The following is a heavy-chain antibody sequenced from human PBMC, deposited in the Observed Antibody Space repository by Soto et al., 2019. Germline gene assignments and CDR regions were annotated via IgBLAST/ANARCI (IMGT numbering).Heavy chain of an antibody. Sequence: GASVEVSCKASGYTFTTYCFSWVLQAPGQGLEWLGWISGYNGNTNYAQRFQDRVTMTTDTSTSTAYLHLTSLSSDDTALYYCARARMVRGVVTYFFDLWGQGTPVTVSS. CDR1: GYTFTTYC. V-gene: IGHV1-18*04. CDR2: ISGYNGNT. CDR3: ARARMVRGVVTYFFDL. D-gene: IGHD3-10*01. J-gene: IGHJ4*02.